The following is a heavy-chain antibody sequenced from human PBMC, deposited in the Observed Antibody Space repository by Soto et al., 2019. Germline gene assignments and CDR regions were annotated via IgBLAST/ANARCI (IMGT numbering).Heavy chain of an antibody. J-gene: IGHJ4*02. Sequence: QVQLVQSGAEVKKPGVSVKVSCKASGYTFTGYYMHWVRQAPGQGLEWMGWINPNSGGTNYAQKFQGRVTMTRDTSISTAYMELSRLRSDDTAVYYCARFGRLWQWLSPGTHFDYWGQGTLVTVSS. CDR2: INPNSGGT. V-gene: IGHV1-2*02. D-gene: IGHD6-19*01. CDR1: GYTFTGYY. CDR3: ARFGRLWQWLSPGTHFDY.